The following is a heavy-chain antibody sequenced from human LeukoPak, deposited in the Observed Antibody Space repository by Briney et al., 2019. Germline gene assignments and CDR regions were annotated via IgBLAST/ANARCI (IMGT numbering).Heavy chain of an antibody. J-gene: IGHJ5*02. D-gene: IGHD3-22*01. CDR3: AIRVRYYFDNSGYYP. CDR1: GFTFSSYS. CDR2: ISSNSSYI. V-gene: IGHV3-21*01. Sequence: GGSLRLSCAASGFTFSSYSMNWVRQAPGKGLEWVSSISSNSSYIYYADSVKGRFTISRDNPKNSLYLQMNNLRAEDTAVYYCAIRVRYYFDNSGYYPWGQGTLVIVSS.